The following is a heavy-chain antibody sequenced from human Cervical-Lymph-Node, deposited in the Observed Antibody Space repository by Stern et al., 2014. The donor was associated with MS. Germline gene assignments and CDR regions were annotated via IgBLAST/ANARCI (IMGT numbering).Heavy chain of an antibody. Sequence: VHLVESGPGLAKPSETLSLTCTVSGGSISNYYWSWIRQPPGKGLEWIGYIYYSGSTNYNPSLKSRVALSVDTSKAPFSLNLTSVTAADTGVYYCARRGTTGIDYWGQGTLVTVSS. J-gene: IGHJ4*02. D-gene: IGHD4-17*01. CDR2: IYYSGST. V-gene: IGHV4-59*08. CDR3: ARRGTTGIDY. CDR1: GGSISNYY.